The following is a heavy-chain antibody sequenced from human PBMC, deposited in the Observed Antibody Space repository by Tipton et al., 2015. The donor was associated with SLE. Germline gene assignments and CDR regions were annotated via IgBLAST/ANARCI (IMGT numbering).Heavy chain of an antibody. D-gene: IGHD3-16*01. CDR3: AREPGGNDAFDI. CDR1: GGSINSYY. V-gene: IGHV4-59*01. J-gene: IGHJ3*02. Sequence: TLSLTCTVSGGSINSYYWSWIRQPPGKGLEWIGYIYYSGSTNYNPSLKSRVTISVDTSKNQFSLKLSSVTAADTAVYYCAREPGGNDAFDIWGQGTMVTVSS. CDR2: IYYSGST.